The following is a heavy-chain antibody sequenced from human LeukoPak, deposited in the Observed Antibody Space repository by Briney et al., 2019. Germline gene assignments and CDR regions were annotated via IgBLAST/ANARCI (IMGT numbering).Heavy chain of an antibody. J-gene: IGHJ4*02. V-gene: IGHV3-48*04. CDR1: GFIFSTYS. Sequence: GGSLRLSCAASGFIFSTYSINWVRQAPGKGLEWVSHISSSSSSIYYADPVKGRFTISRDNAKSSLYLQMNSLRAEDTALYYCAKAMDWRSSSWLRPTFDYWGQGTLVTVSS. CDR3: AKAMDWRSSSWLRPTFDY. D-gene: IGHD6-13*01. CDR2: ISSSSSSI.